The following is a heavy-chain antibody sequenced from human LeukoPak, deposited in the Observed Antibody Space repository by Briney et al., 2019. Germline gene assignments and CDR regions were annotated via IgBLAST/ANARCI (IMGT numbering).Heavy chain of an antibody. D-gene: IGHD3-9*01. CDR1: GGSFSGYY. J-gene: IGHJ3*02. V-gene: IGHV4-34*01. CDR3: ARDFDSRGGFGI. Sequence: SETLSLTCAVYGGSFSGYYWSWIRQPPGKGLEWIGEINHSGSTNYNPSLKSRVTISVDTSKNQFSLKLSSVTAADTAVYYCARDFDSRGGFGIWGQGTMVTVSS. CDR2: INHSGST.